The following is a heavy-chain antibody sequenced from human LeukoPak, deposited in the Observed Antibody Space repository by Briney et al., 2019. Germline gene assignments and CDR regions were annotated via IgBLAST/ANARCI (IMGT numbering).Heavy chain of an antibody. J-gene: IGHJ5*02. CDR2: GSESGGT. CDR1: GGSLNGHY. CDR3: AKNGQSGFSFDP. V-gene: IGHV4-34*01. Sequence: SETLSLTCAVYGGSLNGHYWSWIRQPPGKGLEWIGEGSESGGTKFNPSLKSRVTISADTSKDQFSLKLNSVTAADTAVYYCAKNGQSGFSFDPWGQGTLVTVSS. D-gene: IGHD3-3*01.